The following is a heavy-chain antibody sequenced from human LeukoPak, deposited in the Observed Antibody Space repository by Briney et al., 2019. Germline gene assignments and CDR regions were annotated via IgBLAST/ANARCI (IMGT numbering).Heavy chain of an antibody. CDR1: GGSISNYY. D-gene: IGHD5-12*01. CDR2: ISYSGTT. CDR3: ASLWGSGSGPPKYYFDH. V-gene: IGHV4-59*08. Sequence: PSETLSLTCSVSGGSISNYYWSWIRQPPGKGLEWFGYISYSGTTNYNPSLKSRVAMSMDTSKNQFSLELNSVTAADMAVYYCASLWGSGSGPPKYYFDHWGQGTPVTVSS. J-gene: IGHJ4*02.